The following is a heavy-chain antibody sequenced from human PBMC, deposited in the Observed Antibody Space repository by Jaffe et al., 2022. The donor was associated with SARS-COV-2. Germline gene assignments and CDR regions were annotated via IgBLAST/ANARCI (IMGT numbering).Heavy chain of an antibody. Sequence: EVQLLESGGGLVQPGGSLRLSCAASGFTFRNYVMSWVRQAPGKGLEWVSAINGNGDGTYYADSVKGRFTISRDNSKNTLYLQMNSLTAEDTAVYYCAKGSADFRPYYFDYWGQGTLVTVSS. CDR2: INGNGDGT. V-gene: IGHV3-23*01. J-gene: IGHJ4*02. D-gene: IGHD3-3*01. CDR3: AKGSADFRPYYFDY. CDR1: GFTFRNYV.